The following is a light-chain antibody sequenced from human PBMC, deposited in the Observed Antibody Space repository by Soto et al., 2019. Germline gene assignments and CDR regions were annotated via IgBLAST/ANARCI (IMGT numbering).Light chain of an antibody. Sequence: DIQMTQSPSTLSASVGDRVTITCRASQSISTWLAWYQQKPGKAPKLLIYKASKLEGGVPSRFSGSGSGTEFTLTISSLQPDDFATYYCQQYNSYSLTFGQGTKVEIK. J-gene: IGKJ1*01. CDR1: QSISTW. CDR2: KAS. CDR3: QQYNSYSLT. V-gene: IGKV1-5*03.